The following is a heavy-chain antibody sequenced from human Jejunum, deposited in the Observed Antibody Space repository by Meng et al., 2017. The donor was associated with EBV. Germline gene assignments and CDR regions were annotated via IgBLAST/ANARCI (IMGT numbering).Heavy chain of an antibody. CDR2: IYYSGST. D-gene: IGHD2-21*02. CDR1: GDSSGSRNW. V-gene: IGHV4-4*02. CDR3: VRGGDYCLVY. J-gene: IGHJ4*02. Sequence: VALLVPGPGLVKPSGTLSLTCAGLGDSSGSRNWWVWVPQSPKRGLYCIGEIYYSGSTNSNPSLKSRVTILVARSENHFSLHLSSVPAADTAVYYCVRGGDYCLVYWGQGTLVTVSS.